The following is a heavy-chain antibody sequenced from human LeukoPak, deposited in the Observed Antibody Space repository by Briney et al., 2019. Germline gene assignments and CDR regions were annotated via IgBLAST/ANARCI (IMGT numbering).Heavy chain of an antibody. CDR3: ARYGAAAERHY. Sequence: SETLSLTCTVSGGSISSYYWSWIRQPPGKGLEWIGHIYYSGSTNYNPSLKSRVTISVDTSKGQFSLKLSSVTAADTAVYYCARYGAAAERHYWGQGTRVTVP. V-gene: IGHV4-59*01. J-gene: IGHJ4*02. D-gene: IGHD6-13*01. CDR1: GGSISSYY. CDR2: IYYSGST.